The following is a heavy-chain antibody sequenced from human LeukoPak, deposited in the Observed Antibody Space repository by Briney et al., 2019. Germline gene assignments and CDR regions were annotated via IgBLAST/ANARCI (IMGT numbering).Heavy chain of an antibody. D-gene: IGHD6-19*01. CDR1: GGSISGYF. CDR3: ASPVAGTRYVFDI. CDR2: IYASGST. Sequence: SETLSLTCSVSGGSISGYFWSWIRQPAGKGLEWIGRIYASGSTNYNPSLKSRVIISADTSKNQFSLKLSSVTAADTAVYYCASPVAGTRYVFDIWGQGTMVTVSS. V-gene: IGHV4-4*07. J-gene: IGHJ3*02.